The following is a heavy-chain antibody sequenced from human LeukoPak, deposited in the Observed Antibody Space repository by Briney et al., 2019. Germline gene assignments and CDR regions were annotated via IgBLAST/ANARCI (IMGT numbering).Heavy chain of an antibody. Sequence: GGSLRLSCAASGFTFSSYGMHWVRQAPGKGLEWVAVISYDGSNKYYADSVKGRFTISRDNSKNTLYLQMNSLRAEDTAVYYCAKDWDYDSSGPDYWGQGTLVTVSS. D-gene: IGHD3-22*01. CDR2: ISYDGSNK. J-gene: IGHJ4*02. CDR1: GFTFSSYG. CDR3: AKDWDYDSSGPDY. V-gene: IGHV3-30*18.